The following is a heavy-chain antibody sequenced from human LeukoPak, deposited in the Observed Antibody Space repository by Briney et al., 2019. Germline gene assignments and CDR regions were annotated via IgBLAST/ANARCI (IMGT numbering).Heavy chain of an antibody. D-gene: IGHD2-2*01. CDR3: ARDLPDIVVVPAASISY. V-gene: IGHV3-53*01. Sequence: PGGSLRLSCAASGFTVSSKYLSWVRQAPGKGLEWVSAIYSGDSTYYADSVKGRFTISRDNSKNTLYLQMNSLRAEDTAVYYCARDLPDIVVVPAASISYWGQGTLVTVSS. CDR2: IYSGDST. J-gene: IGHJ4*02. CDR1: GFTVSSKY.